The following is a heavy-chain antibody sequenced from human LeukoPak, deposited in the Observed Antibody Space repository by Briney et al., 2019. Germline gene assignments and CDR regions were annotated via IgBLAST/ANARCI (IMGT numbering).Heavy chain of an antibody. V-gene: IGHV3-30*04. CDR3: AREANAFDI. Sequence: PGGSLRLSCAASGFTFNTYVMHWVRQSPGKGLDWVAGLSQDGSNEYYADSVKGRFTIYRDNSKNTLYVQVNSLRVDDTAVYYCAREANAFDIWGQGTMVTVSS. CDR2: LSQDGSNE. CDR1: GFTFNTYV. J-gene: IGHJ3*02.